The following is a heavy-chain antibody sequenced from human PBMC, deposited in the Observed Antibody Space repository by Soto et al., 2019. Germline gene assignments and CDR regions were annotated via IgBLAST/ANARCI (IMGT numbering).Heavy chain of an antibody. D-gene: IGHD3-10*01. V-gene: IGHV2-5*02. CDR3: AHRESDREAY. CDR1: GFSITTSAVG. CDR2: IYWDDDK. Sequence: QITLKESGPTLVKPTQTLTLTCTFSGFSITTSAVGVGWIRQPPGKALEWLALIYWDDDKRYSPSLESRLTITEDTSKNQVVLTMTNMDPVDTGTYYCAHRESDREAYWGQGTLVTVSS. J-gene: IGHJ4*02.